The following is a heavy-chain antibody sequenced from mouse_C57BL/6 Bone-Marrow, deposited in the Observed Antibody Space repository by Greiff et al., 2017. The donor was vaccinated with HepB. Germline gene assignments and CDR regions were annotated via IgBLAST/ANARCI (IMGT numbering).Heavy chain of an antibody. V-gene: IGHV1-82*01. J-gene: IGHJ2*01. CDR2: IYPGDGDT. D-gene: IGHD2-4*01. CDR3: AREGLRRGFLDY. Sequence: VQLQQSGPELVKPGASVKISCKASGYAFSSSWMNWVKQRPGKGLEWNGRIYPGDGDTNYNGKFKGKATLTADKSSSTAYMQRSSLTSEDSAVYFCAREGLRRGFLDYWGQGTTLTVSS. CDR1: GYAFSSSW.